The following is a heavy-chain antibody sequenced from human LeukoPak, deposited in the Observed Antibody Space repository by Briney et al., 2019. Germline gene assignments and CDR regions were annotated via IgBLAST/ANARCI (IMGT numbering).Heavy chain of an antibody. J-gene: IGHJ4*02. Sequence: GASVKVSCKASGYTFINYDFSWVRQAPGQGLEWMGWISTYNGNTNYAQKLQGRVTMTTDTSTSTAYMELRSLRSDDTAVYYCARGVVVAATGPESGQYYFDYWGQGTLVTVSS. D-gene: IGHD2-15*01. CDR3: ARGVVVAATGPESGQYYFDY. CDR2: ISTYNGNT. V-gene: IGHV1-18*01. CDR1: GYTFINYD.